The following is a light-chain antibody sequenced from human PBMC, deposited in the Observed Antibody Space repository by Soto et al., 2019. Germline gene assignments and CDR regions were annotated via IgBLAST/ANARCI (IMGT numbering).Light chain of an antibody. CDR1: QSVSSSY. Sequence: EIVLTQSPGTLSLSPGERATLSCMASQSVSSSYLAWYQQKPGQAPRPLIYVASSRATGIPDRFSGSGSGTDFTLTISRLEPEDFAVYYCQQYGSSRSFGGGTKVEIK. CDR3: QQYGSSRS. J-gene: IGKJ4*01. V-gene: IGKV3-20*01. CDR2: VAS.